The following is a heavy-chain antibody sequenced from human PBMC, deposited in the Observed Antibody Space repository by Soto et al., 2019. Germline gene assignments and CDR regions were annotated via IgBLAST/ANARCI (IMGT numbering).Heavy chain of an antibody. Sequence: ASVKVSCKASGYTFTIYCISWVRQAPGQGLEWMGWISAYNGNTNYAQKLQGRVTMTTDTSTSTAYMELRSLRSDDTAVYYCAGSVVVTATRDPFDDGGQGTLFTFSS. J-gene: IGHJ4*02. D-gene: IGHD2-21*02. CDR1: GYTFTIYC. CDR2: ISAYNGNT. V-gene: IGHV1-18*01. CDR3: AGSVVVTATRDPFDD.